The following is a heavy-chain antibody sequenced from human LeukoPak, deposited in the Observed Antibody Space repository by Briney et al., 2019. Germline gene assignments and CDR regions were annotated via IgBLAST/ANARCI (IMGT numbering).Heavy chain of an antibody. CDR3: ARGGTFGVDISDY. V-gene: IGHV3-21*01. CDR1: GFTFSTYS. D-gene: IGHD3-3*01. CDR2: ISSSSRNT. J-gene: IGHJ4*02. Sequence: GGSLRLSCAVSGFTFSTYSMTWVRQAPGKGLEWVSSISSSSRNTYYADSVEGRFTISRDNAKNSLYLQMNSLRAEDTAVYYCARGGTFGVDISDYWGQGTLVTVSS.